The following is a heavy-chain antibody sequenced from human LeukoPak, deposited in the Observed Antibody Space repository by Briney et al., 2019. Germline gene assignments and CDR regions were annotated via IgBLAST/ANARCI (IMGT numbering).Heavy chain of an antibody. Sequence: SETLSLTCAVSGGSISSGGYYWSWIRQHPGKGLEWIGYIYYSGSTYYNPSLKSRVTISVDTSKNQFSLKLSSVTAADTAVYYCARWALGYCSSTSCSGGGTWFDPWGQGTLVTVSS. J-gene: IGHJ5*02. D-gene: IGHD2-2*01. V-gene: IGHV4-31*11. CDR3: ARWALGYCSSTSCSGGGTWFDP. CDR2: IYYSGST. CDR1: GGSISSGGYY.